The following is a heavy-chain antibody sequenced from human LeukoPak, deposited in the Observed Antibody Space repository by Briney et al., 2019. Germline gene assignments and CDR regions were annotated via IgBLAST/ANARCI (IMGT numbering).Heavy chain of an antibody. J-gene: IGHJ4*02. D-gene: IGHD5-12*01. V-gene: IGHV4-59*01. CDR3: ARDYGFREGSGYDYYFDY. CDR2: ISHSGST. Sequence: SETLSLTCSASGGSISGYNWSWIRQPPGKGLEWIGYISHSGSTNYNASLKSRVTMSVDTSRNQFSLKLSSVTAADTAVYYCARDYGFREGSGYDYYFDYWGQGTLVTVSS. CDR1: GGSISGYN.